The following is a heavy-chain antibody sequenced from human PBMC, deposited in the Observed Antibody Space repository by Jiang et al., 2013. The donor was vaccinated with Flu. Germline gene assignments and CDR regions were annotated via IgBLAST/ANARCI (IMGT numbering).Heavy chain of an antibody. CDR3: ARGGAVRPRYYGMDV. J-gene: IGHJ6*02. CDR2: ITNSGSTI. Sequence: DYYMNWIRQXPGKGLEWISYITNSGSTIYYADSVKGRFTISRDNAKNSLFLQMNSLRDEDTAVYYCARGGAVRPRYYGMDVWGQGTTVTVSS. CDR1: DYY. D-gene: IGHD6-6*01. V-gene: IGHV3-11*01.